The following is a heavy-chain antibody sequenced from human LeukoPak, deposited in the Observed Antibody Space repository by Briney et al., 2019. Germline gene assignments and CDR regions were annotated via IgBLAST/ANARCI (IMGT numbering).Heavy chain of an antibody. Sequence: GGSLRLSYAASGFTFSSSAMRWVRQAPDKGLEWVAVISYDGSNKYYADSVKGRFTISRDNSKNTLYLQMNSLRADDTAVYYCARDRDSSGWYEGFDYWGQGTLVTVSS. J-gene: IGHJ4*02. D-gene: IGHD6-19*01. CDR2: ISYDGSNK. CDR3: ARDRDSSGWYEGFDY. V-gene: IGHV3-30-3*01. CDR1: GFTFSSSA.